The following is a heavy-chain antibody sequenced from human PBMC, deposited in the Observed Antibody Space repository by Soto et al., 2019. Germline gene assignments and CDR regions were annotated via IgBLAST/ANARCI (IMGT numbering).Heavy chain of an antibody. D-gene: IGHD3-10*01. J-gene: IGHJ4*02. V-gene: IGHV2-5*02. CDR3: AHTGYRDTMVRENTRVFDY. Sequence: QITLKESGPTLVKPTQTLTLTCTFSGFSLSTSGVGVGWIRQPPGKALEWLALIYWDDDKRYSPSLKSRLTITKDTSKNQVVLTMTNMDPVYTATYYCAHTGYRDTMVRENTRVFDYWGQGTLVTFSS. CDR1: GFSLSTSGVG. CDR2: IYWDDDK.